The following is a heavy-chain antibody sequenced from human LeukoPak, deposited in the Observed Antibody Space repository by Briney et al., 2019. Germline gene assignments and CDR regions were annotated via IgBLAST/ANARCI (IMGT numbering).Heavy chain of an antibody. CDR3: ATAVDIVATLRY. J-gene: IGHJ4*02. D-gene: IGHD5-12*01. CDR1: GYTLTELS. CDR2: FDPEDGET. V-gene: IGHV1-24*01. Sequence: ASVKVSCKVSGYTLTELSLHWVRQAPGKGLEWMGGFDPEDGETIYAQKFQGRVTMTEDTSTDTAYMERSSLRSEDTAVYYCATAVDIVATLRYWGQGTLVTVSS.